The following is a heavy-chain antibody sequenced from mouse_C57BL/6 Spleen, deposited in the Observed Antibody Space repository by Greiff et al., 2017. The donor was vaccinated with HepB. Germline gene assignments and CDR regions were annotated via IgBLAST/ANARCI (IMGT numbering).Heavy chain of an antibody. CDR3: ARRNYDYDAYAMDY. CDR2: IHPNSGST. CDR1: GYTFTSYW. V-gene: IGHV1-64*01. J-gene: IGHJ4*01. D-gene: IGHD2-4*01. Sequence: QVQLQQPGAELVKPGASVKLSCKASGYTFTSYWMHWVKQRPGQGLEWIGMIHPNSGSTNYNEKFKSKATLTVDKSSSTAYMQLSSLTSEDSAVYYCARRNYDYDAYAMDYWGQGTSVTVSS.